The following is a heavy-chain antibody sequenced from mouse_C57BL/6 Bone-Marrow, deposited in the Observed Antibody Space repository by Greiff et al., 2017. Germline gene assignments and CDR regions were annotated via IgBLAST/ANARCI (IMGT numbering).Heavy chain of an antibody. J-gene: IGHJ2*01. Sequence: EVQLVESGPGLVKPSQSLSLTCSVTGYSITSGYYWNWIRQFPGNKLEWMGYISYDGSNKYNPSLKNRISITRDTSKNQFFLKLNSVTTEDTATYYCARGRSGSSYFDYWGQGTTLTVSS. D-gene: IGHD1-1*01. CDR1: GYSITSGYY. CDR3: ARGRSGSSYFDY. CDR2: ISYDGSN. V-gene: IGHV3-6*01.